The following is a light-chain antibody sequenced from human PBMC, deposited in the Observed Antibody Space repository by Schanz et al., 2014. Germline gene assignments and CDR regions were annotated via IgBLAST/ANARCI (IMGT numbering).Light chain of an antibody. CDR1: QSVSSN. CDR3: QQSGT. CDR2: DAS. Sequence: EIVLTQSPATLSLSPGERATLSCGASQSVSSNLAWYQQTPGRAPRLLIYDASSRATGIPDRFSGSGSGTDFTLTISRLEPEDFATYYCQQSGTFGQGTRLDIK. J-gene: IGKJ5*01. V-gene: IGKV3D-20*02.